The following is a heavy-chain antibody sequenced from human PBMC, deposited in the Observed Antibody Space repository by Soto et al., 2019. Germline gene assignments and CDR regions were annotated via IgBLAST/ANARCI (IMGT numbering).Heavy chain of an antibody. J-gene: IGHJ3*02. CDR3: ASDSGWYGRAFDI. CDR2: INSDGSST. D-gene: IGHD6-19*01. V-gene: IGHV3-74*01. Sequence: GGSLRLSCAASGFTFSSYWMHWVRQAPGKGLVWVSRINSDGSSTSYADSVKGRFTIPRDNAKNTLYLQMNSLRAEDTAVYYCASDSGWYGRAFDIWGQGIMVTVSS. CDR1: GFTFSSYW.